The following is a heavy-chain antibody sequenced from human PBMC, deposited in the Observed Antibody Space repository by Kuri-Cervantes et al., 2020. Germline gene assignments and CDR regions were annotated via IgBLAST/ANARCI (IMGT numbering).Heavy chain of an antibody. Sequence: GESLKISCAASGFTFSDYYMSWIRQAPGKGLEWVSYISSSGSTIYYADSVKGRFTISRDNAKNSLYLQMNSLRAEDTAVYYCARDSLESYGDYVGTWYFELWGRGTLVTVSS. J-gene: IGHJ2*01. CDR2: ISSSGSTI. CDR3: ARDSLESYGDYVGTWYFEL. D-gene: IGHD4-17*01. V-gene: IGHV3-11*01. CDR1: GFTFSDYY.